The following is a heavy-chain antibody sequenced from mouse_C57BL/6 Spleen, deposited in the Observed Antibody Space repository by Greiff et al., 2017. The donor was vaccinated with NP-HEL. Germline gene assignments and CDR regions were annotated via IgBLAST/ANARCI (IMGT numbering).Heavy chain of an antibody. Sequence: EVKVEESGGGLVQPGGSLKLSCAASGFTFSDYYMYWVRQTPEKRLEWVAYISNGGGSTYYPDTVKGRFTISRDNAKNTLYLQMSRLKSEDTAMYYCARGGWEYWGQGTTLTVSS. CDR2: ISNGGGST. CDR3: ARGGWEY. CDR1: GFTFSDYY. V-gene: IGHV5-12*01. D-gene: IGHD2-3*01. J-gene: IGHJ2*01.